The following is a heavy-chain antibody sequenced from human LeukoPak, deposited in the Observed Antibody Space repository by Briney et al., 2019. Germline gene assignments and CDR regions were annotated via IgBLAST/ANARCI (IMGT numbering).Heavy chain of an antibody. D-gene: IGHD6-25*01. CDR3: ARRRAEGGSVAHYNWFDP. V-gene: IGHV4-59*08. J-gene: IGHJ5*02. CDR1: GGSITSYY. CDR2: ISYSGST. Sequence: SETLSLTCTVSGGSITSYYWGWIRQPPGKGLEWIGYISYSGSTKYNPSLKSRVTISVDTSKNQFSLQLNSVTAADTAVYYCARRRAEGGSVAHYNWFDPWGQGTLVTVSS.